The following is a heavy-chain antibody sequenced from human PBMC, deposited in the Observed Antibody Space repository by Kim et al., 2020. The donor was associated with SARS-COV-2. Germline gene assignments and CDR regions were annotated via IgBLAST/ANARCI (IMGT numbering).Heavy chain of an antibody. Sequence: GESLKISCKGSGYSFTSYWIGWVRQMPGKGLEWMGIIYPGDSDTRYSPSFQGQVTISADKSISTAYLQWSSLKASDTAMYYCARLRGSGSYENWFDPWGQGTLVTVSS. J-gene: IGHJ5*02. V-gene: IGHV5-51*01. CDR2: IYPGDSDT. CDR3: ARLRGSGSYENWFDP. D-gene: IGHD3-10*01. CDR1: GYSFTSYW.